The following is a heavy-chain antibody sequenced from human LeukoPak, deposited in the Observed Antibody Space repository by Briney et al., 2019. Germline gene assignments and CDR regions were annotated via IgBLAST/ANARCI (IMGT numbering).Heavy chain of an antibody. Sequence: ASVKVSCKASGYTFNRYGISWVRQAPGQGLEWMAWISAYNGNTKYAQKVQGRVTMTTDTSTSTAYMELRGLRSDDTAVYYCARATRELRGSNWGDLDYWGQGTLVTVSS. V-gene: IGHV1-18*01. CDR1: GYTFNRYG. CDR2: ISAYNGNT. CDR3: ARATRELRGSNWGDLDY. J-gene: IGHJ4*02. D-gene: IGHD7-27*01.